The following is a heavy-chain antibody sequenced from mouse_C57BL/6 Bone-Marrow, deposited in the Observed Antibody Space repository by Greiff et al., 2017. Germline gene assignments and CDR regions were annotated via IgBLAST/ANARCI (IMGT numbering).Heavy chain of an antibody. CDR2: IDPSDSYT. V-gene: IGHV1-50*01. J-gene: IGHJ1*03. D-gene: IGHD4-1*01. Sequence: QVQLQQPGAELVKPGASVKLSCKASGYTFTSYWMQWVKQRPGQGLEWIGEIDPSDSYTNYNQKFKGKATLTVVTSSSTAYMQLSSLTSEDSAVYYCASNWDRYFDVWGTGTTVTVSS. CDR3: ASNWDRYFDV. CDR1: GYTFTSYW.